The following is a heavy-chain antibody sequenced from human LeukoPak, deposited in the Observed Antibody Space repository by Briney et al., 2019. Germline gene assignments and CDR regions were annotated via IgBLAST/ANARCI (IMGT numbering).Heavy chain of an antibody. D-gene: IGHD6-19*01. Sequence: GGSLRLSCAASGFTVSSNYMSWVRQAPGKGLEWVSVIYSGGSTYYADSVKGRFTISRDNSKNTLYLQMNSLRAEDTAVYYCAGCSSGRPYYYYYGMDVWGQGTTVTVSS. CDR1: GFTVSSNY. J-gene: IGHJ6*02. V-gene: IGHV3-66*01. CDR2: IYSGGST. CDR3: AGCSSGRPYYYYYGMDV.